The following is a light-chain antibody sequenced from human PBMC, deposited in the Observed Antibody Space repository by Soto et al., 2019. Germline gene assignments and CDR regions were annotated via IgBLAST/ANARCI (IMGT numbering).Light chain of an antibody. J-gene: IGKJ4*01. CDR2: AAS. CDR1: QGIGVY. CDR3: QKYNSAPLT. Sequence: DIQMTQSPSSLSASLGDRVTITCRASQGIGVYLAWLQQKPGKVPKLLTYAASTLQSGVPARFSGSGSGTDFTLTISSLQTEDFAAYYCQKYNSAPLTFGGGTKVEIK. V-gene: IGKV1-27*01.